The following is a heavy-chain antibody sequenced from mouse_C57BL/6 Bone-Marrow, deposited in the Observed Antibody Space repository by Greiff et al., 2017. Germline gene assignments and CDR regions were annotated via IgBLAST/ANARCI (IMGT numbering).Heavy chain of an antibody. CDR2: ISSGGSYT. J-gene: IGHJ2*01. CDR1: GFTFSSYG. CDR3: ARHVTSPLYYFDY. V-gene: IGHV5-6*01. Sequence: EVHLVESGGDLVKPGGSLKLSCAASGFTFSSYGMSWVCQTPDKRLEWVATISSGGSYTYYPDSVKGRFTISRDNAKNTLYLQMSSLKSEDTAMYYCARHVTSPLYYFDYWGQGTTLTVSS. D-gene: IGHD2-12*01.